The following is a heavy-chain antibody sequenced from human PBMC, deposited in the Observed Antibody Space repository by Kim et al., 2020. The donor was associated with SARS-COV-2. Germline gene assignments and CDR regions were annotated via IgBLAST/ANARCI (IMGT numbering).Heavy chain of an antibody. Sequence: GGSLRLSCAASGFTFSSYWMSWVRQAPGKGLEWVANIKQDGSEKYYVDSVKGRFTISRDNAKNSLYLQMNSLRAEDTAVYYCARGREWRLSPRVIVGASKGWYFDYWGQGTLVTVSS. J-gene: IGHJ4*02. CDR2: IKQDGSEK. V-gene: IGHV3-7*03. CDR3: ARGREWRLSPRVIVGASKGWYFDY. CDR1: GFTFSSYW. D-gene: IGHD1-26*01.